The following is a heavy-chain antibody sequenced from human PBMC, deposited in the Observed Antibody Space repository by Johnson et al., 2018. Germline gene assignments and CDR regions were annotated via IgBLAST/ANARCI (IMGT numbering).Heavy chain of an antibody. CDR1: GFTFRNYD. V-gene: IGHV3-30*03. CDR3: AMAESRPRYGMDV. Sequence: QVQLVQSGGGVVQPGRSLRLSCAASGFTFRNYDIHWVRQAPGQGLECVAVISYDGSNQYYADSVRGRFTISRDNSKNTRYLQMNSRSAADTAVYYCAMAESRPRYGMDVGGQGTTVTVSS. CDR2: ISYDGSNQ. J-gene: IGHJ6*02. D-gene: IGHD6-19*01.